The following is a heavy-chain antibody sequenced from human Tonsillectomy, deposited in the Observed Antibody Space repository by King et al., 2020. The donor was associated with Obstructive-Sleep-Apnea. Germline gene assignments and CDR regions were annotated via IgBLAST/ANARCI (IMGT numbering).Heavy chain of an antibody. V-gene: IGHV4-59*01. CDR1: GGSISSYY. CDR3: ARGGYDYVWGSYRPSPFDY. D-gene: IGHD3-16*02. Sequence: VQLQESGPGLVKPSETLSLTCTVSGGSISSYYWSWIRQPPGKGLEGIGYIYYSGSTNYNPSLKSRVTISVDTSKNQFSLELSSVTAADTAVYYCARGGYDYVWGSYRPSPFDYWGQGTLVTVSS. J-gene: IGHJ4*02. CDR2: IYYSGST.